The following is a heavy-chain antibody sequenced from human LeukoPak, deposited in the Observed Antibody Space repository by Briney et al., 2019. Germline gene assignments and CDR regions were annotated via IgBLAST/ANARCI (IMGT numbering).Heavy chain of an antibody. J-gene: IGHJ3*02. D-gene: IGHD3-16*02. Sequence: GGSLRLSCAASGFTFSTYTMYWVRQAPGKGLEWLSLILHNGDSTYYADSVKGRFAISRDNSKNTLYLQMNSLRAEDTAVYYCARLSSFAFDIWGQGTMVTVSS. CDR1: GFTFSTYT. CDR2: ILHNGDST. CDR3: ARLSSFAFDI. V-gene: IGHV3-23*01.